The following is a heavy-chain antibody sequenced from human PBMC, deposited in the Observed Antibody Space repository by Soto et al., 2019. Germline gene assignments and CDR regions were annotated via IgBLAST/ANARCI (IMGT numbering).Heavy chain of an antibody. J-gene: IGHJ4*02. V-gene: IGHV4-4*02. CDR3: ASRDPGTSVDY. CDR2: IYRTGST. CDR1: GGSFTSNNW. D-gene: IGHD1-7*01. Sequence: SETLSLTCAVSGGSFTSNNWWTWVRQPPGQGLEWIGEIYRTGSTDYNPSLKSRVTISLDKSENQFSLKVTSLTAADTAVYYCASRDPGTSVDYWGQGTLVTVSS.